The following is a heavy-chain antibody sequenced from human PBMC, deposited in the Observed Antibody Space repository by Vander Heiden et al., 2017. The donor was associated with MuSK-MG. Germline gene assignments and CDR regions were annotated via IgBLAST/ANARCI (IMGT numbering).Heavy chain of an antibody. CDR2: IIRIFGTA. Sequence: QVQLVQSGPEVKKPGSSVKVSCKASGGTFSSYANSRVRQAPGQGMEWMGGIIRIFGTANYAQKFQGSVTITADKSTSTAYMELSSLRSEDTALYYRARVVTHSWCGGVCYIHDAFDIWGEGRMVTDSS. J-gene: IGHJ3*02. D-gene: IGHD2-21*01. CDR1: GGTFSSYA. CDR3: ARVVTHSWCGGVCYIHDAFDI. V-gene: IGHV1-69*06.